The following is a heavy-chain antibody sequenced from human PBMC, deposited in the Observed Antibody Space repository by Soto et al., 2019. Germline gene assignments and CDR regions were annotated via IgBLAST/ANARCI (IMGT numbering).Heavy chain of an antibody. J-gene: IGHJ6*02. Sequence: PGGSLRLSCAASGFTFSSYGMHWVHQAPGKGLEWVAVISYDGSNKYYADSVKGRFTISRDNSKNTLYLQMNSLRAEDTAVYYCAKQKNYGDPPRYYGMDVWGQGTTVTVSS. CDR3: AKQKNYGDPPRYYGMDV. CDR2: ISYDGSNK. CDR1: GFTFSSYG. D-gene: IGHD4-17*01. V-gene: IGHV3-30*18.